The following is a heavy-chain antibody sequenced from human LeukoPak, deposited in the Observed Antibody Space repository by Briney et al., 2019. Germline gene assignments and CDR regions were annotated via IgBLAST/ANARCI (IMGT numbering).Heavy chain of an antibody. CDR1: GYTFTGYY. Sequence: ASVKVSCKASGYTFTGYYMHWVRQAPGQGLEWMGWINPNSGGTNYAQKFQGRVTTTRDTSISTAYMELSRLRSDDTAVYYCARGGGYSVSGLDYWGQGTLVTVSS. J-gene: IGHJ4*02. CDR2: INPNSGGT. V-gene: IGHV1-2*02. CDR3: ARGGGYSVSGLDY. D-gene: IGHD6-19*01.